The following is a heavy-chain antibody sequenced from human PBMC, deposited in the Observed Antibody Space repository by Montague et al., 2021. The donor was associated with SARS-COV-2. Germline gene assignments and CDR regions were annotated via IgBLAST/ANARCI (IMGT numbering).Heavy chain of an antibody. Sequence: SETLSLTCTVSGASISSRSYCWGWIRQPPGKGLEWIGEINHSGSTNYNPSLKSRVTISVDTSKNQFSLKLSSVTAADTAVYYCARVRYYGSGTSLGMDVWGQGTTVTVSS. CDR3: ARVRYYGSGTSLGMDV. V-gene: IGHV4-39*07. J-gene: IGHJ6*02. CDR1: GASISSRSYC. CDR2: INHSGST. D-gene: IGHD3-10*01.